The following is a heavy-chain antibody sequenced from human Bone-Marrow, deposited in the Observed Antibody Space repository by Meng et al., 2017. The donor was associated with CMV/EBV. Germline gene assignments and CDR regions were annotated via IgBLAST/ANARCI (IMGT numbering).Heavy chain of an antibody. Sequence: GESLKISCAASGFTFSSYWMSWVRQAPGKGLEWVANIKQDGYEKYSVDSVRGRFTISRDNAKNSLYLQMNSLRAEDTAVYYCARSLGGVGDYYYGMDVWGRGITVTVSS. J-gene: IGHJ6*02. D-gene: IGHD3-16*01. CDR3: ARSLGGVGDYYYGMDV. CDR2: IKQDGYEK. CDR1: GFTFSSYW. V-gene: IGHV3-7*01.